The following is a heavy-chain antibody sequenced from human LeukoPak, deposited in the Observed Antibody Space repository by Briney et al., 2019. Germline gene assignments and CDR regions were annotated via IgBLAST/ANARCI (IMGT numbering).Heavy chain of an antibody. CDR1: GGTFSSYA. D-gene: IGHD2-21*01. V-gene: IGHV1-69*04. Sequence: ASVTVSCKASGGTFSSYAISWVRQAPGQGLEWMGRIIPILGIANYAQKFQGRVTITADKSTSTAYMELSSLRSEDTAVYYCAREAKRTGGVPGDMDVWGQGTTVTVSS. CDR2: IIPILGIA. J-gene: IGHJ6*02. CDR3: AREAKRTGGVPGDMDV.